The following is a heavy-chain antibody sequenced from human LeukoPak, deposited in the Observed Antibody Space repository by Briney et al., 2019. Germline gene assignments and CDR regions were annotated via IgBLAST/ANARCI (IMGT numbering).Heavy chain of an antibody. Sequence: GGSLRLSCAASGFTFSTYAMSWVRQAPGKGLEWVSAISGSGGDSYYADSVKGHFTISRDNSKNTLYLQMNSLRAEDTAVYYCAKDLAGTTSFDYWGQGTLVTVSS. V-gene: IGHV3-23*01. D-gene: IGHD1-7*01. J-gene: IGHJ4*02. CDR2: ISGSGGDS. CDR1: GFTFSTYA. CDR3: AKDLAGTTSFDY.